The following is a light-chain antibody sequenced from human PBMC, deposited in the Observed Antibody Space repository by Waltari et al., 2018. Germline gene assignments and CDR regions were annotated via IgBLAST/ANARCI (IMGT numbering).Light chain of an antibody. CDR1: ISDVGGYRF. J-gene: IGLJ2*01. V-gene: IGLV2-14*03. CDR2: DFT. CDR3: SSYTSNSVL. Sequence: QSALTQPASVSGSPGQSITISCTVSISDVGGYRFVSWYQQHPDKTPQLIIYDFTNRPSGVSSCFSGSKSGNTASLTISGRQAEDEADYYCSSYTSNSVLFGGGTKLTVL.